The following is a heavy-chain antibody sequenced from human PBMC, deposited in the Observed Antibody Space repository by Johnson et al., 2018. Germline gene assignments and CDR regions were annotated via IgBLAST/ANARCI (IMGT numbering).Heavy chain of an antibody. CDR1: GFTFDTYA. J-gene: IGHJ6*02. CDR2: ISWNSDST. D-gene: IGHD2-2*01. V-gene: IGHV3-9*01. Sequence: EVQLVESGGGLVQPGRSLRLSCAASGFTFDTYAMHWVRQTPGKGLEWVSGISWNSDSTRYADSVKGRFTISRDNAKGSLFLQMNSMRVEDTALYYFAKARAEGGTASCSCGYFGMDVWGRGTTVTVSS. CDR3: AKARAEGGTASCSCGYFGMDV.